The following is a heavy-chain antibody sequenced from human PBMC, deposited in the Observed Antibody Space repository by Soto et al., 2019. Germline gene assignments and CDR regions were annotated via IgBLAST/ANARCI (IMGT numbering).Heavy chain of an antibody. D-gene: IGHD6-13*01. CDR1: GFTFSSYS. Sequence: GGSLRLSCAASGFTFSSYSMNWVRQAPGKGLEWVSSISSSSSYIYYADSVKGRFTISRDNAKNSLYLQMNSLRAEDTAVYYCARDNPAAAASGADAFDIWGQGTMVTVSS. CDR2: ISSSSSYI. CDR3: ARDNPAAAASGADAFDI. J-gene: IGHJ3*02. V-gene: IGHV3-21*01.